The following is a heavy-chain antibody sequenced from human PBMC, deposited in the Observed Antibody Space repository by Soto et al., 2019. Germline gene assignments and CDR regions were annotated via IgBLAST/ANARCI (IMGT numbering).Heavy chain of an antibody. V-gene: IGHV6-1*01. CDR2: TYYRSKWIH. Sequence: SQTLSLTCDISGDSVSSSSAAWNWIRQSPSRGLEWLGRTYYRSKWIHEYTVSMESRITINPDASKNQFSLHIYSVTPEDTAVYYCAGVVWFRGMDVWGQGTPVTVSS. CDR1: GDSVSSSSAA. CDR3: AGVVWFRGMDV. J-gene: IGHJ6*02. D-gene: IGHD3-16*01.